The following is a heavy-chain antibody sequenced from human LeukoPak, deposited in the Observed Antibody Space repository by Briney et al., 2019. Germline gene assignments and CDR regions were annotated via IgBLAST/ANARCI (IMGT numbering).Heavy chain of an antibody. CDR3: ARAVGSGWYFFGY. CDR2: IYHSGST. CDR1: GYSISSGHY. Sequence: PSETLSLTCTVSGYSISSGHYWGWIRQPPGEGLEWIGSIYHSGSTYYNPSLKSRVTMSVDTSKNQFSLKLSSVTAADTAVYYCARAVGSGWYFFGYWGQGTRVTVSS. J-gene: IGHJ4*02. V-gene: IGHV4-38-2*02. D-gene: IGHD6-19*01.